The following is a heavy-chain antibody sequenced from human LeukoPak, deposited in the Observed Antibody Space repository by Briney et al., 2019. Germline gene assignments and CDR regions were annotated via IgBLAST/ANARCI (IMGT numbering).Heavy chain of an antibody. D-gene: IGHD2/OR15-2a*01. V-gene: IGHV3-74*01. CDR1: GSDW. CDR3: VSFYETY. Sequence: GGSLRLSCAASGSDWMHWVRQAPGKGLVWVSHINSDGSWTSYADSVKGRFTISKDNAKNTVYLQMNNLRAEDTAVYYCVSFYETYWGRGTLVTVSS. J-gene: IGHJ4*02. CDR2: INSDGSWT.